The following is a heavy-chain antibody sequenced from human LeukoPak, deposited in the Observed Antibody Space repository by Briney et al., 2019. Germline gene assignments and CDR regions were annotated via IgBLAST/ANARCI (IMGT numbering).Heavy chain of an antibody. D-gene: IGHD6-19*01. Sequence: SETLSLPCTVSGYSISSSYYWGWIRQPPGKGLEWIGSIYHSGNTYYNPSLKSRVTISVDTSKNQFSLKLSSVTAADTAVYYCARDGYSSGWYGAFDIWGQGTMVTVSS. J-gene: IGHJ3*02. CDR2: IYHSGNT. CDR1: GYSISSSYY. V-gene: IGHV4-38-2*02. CDR3: ARDGYSSGWYGAFDI.